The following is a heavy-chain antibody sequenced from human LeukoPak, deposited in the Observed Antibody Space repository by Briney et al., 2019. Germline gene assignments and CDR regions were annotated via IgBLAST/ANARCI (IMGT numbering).Heavy chain of an antibody. J-gene: IGHJ4*02. CDR2: IRFDATNK. CDR3: AKEQYPGYFDF. CDR1: GFIFSGSS. Sequence: GGSLRLSCAASGFIFSGSSMHWVRQAPGKGLEWVCFIRFDATNKYYADSVKGRFTVSRDNSNNTLYLQLNNVRTEDTATYFCAKEQYPGYFDFWGQGSLVTVSA. V-gene: IGHV3-30*02. D-gene: IGHD1-14*01.